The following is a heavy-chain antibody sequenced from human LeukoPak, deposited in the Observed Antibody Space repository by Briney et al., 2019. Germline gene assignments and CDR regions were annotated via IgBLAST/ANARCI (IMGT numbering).Heavy chain of an antibody. V-gene: IGHV4-39*01. CDR2: IYFSGTT. Sequence: SETLSLTCTVSGGSIGSSSYYWGWIRQPPGKGLEWIGSIYFSGTTYYNPSLQSRVTISVDTSKNQFSLKLSSVTAADTAVYYCARHGYCSGGSCYSWGHYYYMDVWGKGTTVTISS. CDR1: GGSIGSSSYY. J-gene: IGHJ6*03. D-gene: IGHD2-15*01. CDR3: ARHGYCSGGSCYSWGHYYYMDV.